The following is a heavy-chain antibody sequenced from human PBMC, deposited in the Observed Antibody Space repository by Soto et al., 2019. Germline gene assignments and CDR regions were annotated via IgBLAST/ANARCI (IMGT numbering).Heavy chain of an antibody. V-gene: IGHV3-33*01. CDR3: ARDEYYYDSSGYYPDAFDI. Sequence: PXGSLRLSCAASGFTFSSYCMHWVRQAPGKGLDWVAVICYDGSNKYYADSVKGRFTISRDNSKNTLYLQMNSLRAEDTAVYYCARDEYYYDSSGYYPDAFDIWGQGTMVTVSS. CDR1: GFTFSSYC. D-gene: IGHD3-22*01. J-gene: IGHJ3*02. CDR2: ICYDGSNK.